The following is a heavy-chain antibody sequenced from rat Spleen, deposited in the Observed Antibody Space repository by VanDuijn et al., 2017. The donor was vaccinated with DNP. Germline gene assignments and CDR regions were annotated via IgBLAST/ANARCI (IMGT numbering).Heavy chain of an antibody. CDR3: ARDVPYVYYGHYFDY. CDR2: ITSSGGST. J-gene: IGHJ2*01. D-gene: IGHD1-6*01. V-gene: IGHV5-31*01. CDR1: GFTFNNYW. Sequence: EVQLVESGGDLVQPGRSLKLSCVASGFTFNNYWMTWIRQVPGKGLEWVASITSSGGSTYYPDSVKGRFTISRDNAKNTLYLQMNSLRSEDTATYYCARDVPYVYYGHYFDYWGQGVMVTVSS.